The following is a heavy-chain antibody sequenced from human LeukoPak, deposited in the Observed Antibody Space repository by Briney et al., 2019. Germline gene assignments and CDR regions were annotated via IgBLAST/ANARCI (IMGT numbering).Heavy chain of an antibody. D-gene: IGHD6-19*01. J-gene: IGHJ4*02. CDR1: GXAFSGYS. CDR3: ARDGWHYFDY. CDR2: ISTSSSTI. Sequence: PGGSLRLSCAASGXAFSGYSMSWVRQAPGKGLEWISYISTSSSTICYADSVKGRFTISRDSAKNSLYLQMNSLRDEDTAVYYCARDGWHYFDYWGQGTLVTVSS. V-gene: IGHV3-48*02.